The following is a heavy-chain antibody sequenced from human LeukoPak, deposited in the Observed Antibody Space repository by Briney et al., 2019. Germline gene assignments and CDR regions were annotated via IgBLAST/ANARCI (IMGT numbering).Heavy chain of an antibody. V-gene: IGHV3-7*03. CDR3: ARFKWELRGGRFDY. Sequence: GGSLRLSCAASGFTFSSYWISWVRQAPGKGLEWVANIKQDGSETYYVDSVKGRFTISRDNAKTSLYLQMNSLRAEDTAVYYCARFKWELRGGRFDYWGQGTLVTVSS. CDR2: IKQDGSET. D-gene: IGHD1-26*01. CDR1: GFTFSSYW. J-gene: IGHJ4*02.